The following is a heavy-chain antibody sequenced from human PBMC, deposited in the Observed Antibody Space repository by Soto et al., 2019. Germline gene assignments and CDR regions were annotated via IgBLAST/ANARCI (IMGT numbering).Heavy chain of an antibody. CDR2: IYNGGIP. CDR3: ARSGYGSSDFDH. D-gene: IGHD6-13*01. V-gene: IGHV4-39*07. Sequence: SETLSLTCTVSGGSISSSSYYWGWVRQPPGKGLEWIGRIYNGGIPLIHPSLKSRVSISIDTSQNQFSLRLNSVAAADTAVYYCARSGYGSSDFDHWGQGTLVTVSS. J-gene: IGHJ4*01. CDR1: GGSISSSSYY.